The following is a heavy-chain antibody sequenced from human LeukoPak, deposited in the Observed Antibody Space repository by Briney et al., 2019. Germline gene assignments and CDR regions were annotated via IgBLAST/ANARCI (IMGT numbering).Heavy chain of an antibody. J-gene: IGHJ4*02. D-gene: IGHD2-2*01. V-gene: IGHV4-59*01. CDR3: ARSTRDCSSTSCLGDY. Sequence: IPSETLSLTCTVSGGSISSYYWSWIRQPPGKGLEWIGYIYYSGSTNYNPSLKSRVTISVDTSKNQFSLKLSSVTAADTAVYYCARSTRDCSSTSCLGDYWGQGTLVTVSS. CDR1: GGSISSYY. CDR2: IYYSGST.